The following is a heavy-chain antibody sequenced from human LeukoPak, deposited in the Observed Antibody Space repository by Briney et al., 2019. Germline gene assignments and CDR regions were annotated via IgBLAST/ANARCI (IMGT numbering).Heavy chain of an antibody. D-gene: IGHD2-21*01. V-gene: IGHV3-30-3*01. CDR2: ISYDGSNK. J-gene: IGHJ4*02. Sequence: GGSLRLSCAASGFTFSSYAMHWVRQAPGKGLEWVAVISYDGSNKYYADSVKGRFTISRENSKNTLYLQMNSLRAEDTAVYYCARGFPYFDYWGQGTLVTVSS. CDR3: ARGFPYFDY. CDR1: GFTFSSYA.